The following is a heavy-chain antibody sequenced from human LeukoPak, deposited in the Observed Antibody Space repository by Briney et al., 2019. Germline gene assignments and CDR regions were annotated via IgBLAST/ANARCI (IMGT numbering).Heavy chain of an antibody. D-gene: IGHD3-22*01. CDR2: ITWNTDTI. CDR3: AKYYHEGSGASPLDY. Sequence: GGSLRLSCAASGFTFDDYAMHWVRQGPGKGLEWISGITWNTDTIGYADSVMGRFTISRDNAKNSLYLQMNSLRVEDTALYYCAKYYHEGSGASPLDYWGQGTLVTVSS. J-gene: IGHJ4*02. V-gene: IGHV3-9*01. CDR1: GFTFDDYA.